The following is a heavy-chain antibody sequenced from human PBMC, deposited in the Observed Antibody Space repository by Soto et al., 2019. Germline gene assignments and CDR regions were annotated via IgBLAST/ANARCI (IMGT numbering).Heavy chain of an antibody. CDR1: GGTFSSYA. D-gene: IGHD3-3*01. Sequence: SVKVSCKASGGTFSSYAISWVRQAPGQGLEWMGGIIPIFGTANYAQKFQGRVTITADKSTSTAYMELSSLRSEDTAVYYCARDFGSHVLRFSPPLLYWGQGTLVTVSS. CDR2: IIPIFGTA. V-gene: IGHV1-69*06. CDR3: ARDFGSHVLRFSPPLLY. J-gene: IGHJ4*02.